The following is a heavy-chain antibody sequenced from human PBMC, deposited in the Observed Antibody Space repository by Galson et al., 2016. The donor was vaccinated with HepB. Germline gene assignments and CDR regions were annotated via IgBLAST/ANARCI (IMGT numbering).Heavy chain of an antibody. CDR1: GSNFPNYW. V-gene: IGHV5-51*01. Sequence: QSGAEVKKPGESLKISCKGSGSNFPNYWIGWVRQMPGRGLEWMGIIYPDDSDTRYSPSFQGQVTISADKSINTAYLQWSSLEASDTALYFCARQSRYSGRGHDPFDFWGQGTTVTVSS. D-gene: IGHD1-1*01. J-gene: IGHJ3*01. CDR3: ARQSRYSGRGHDPFDF. CDR2: IYPDDSDT.